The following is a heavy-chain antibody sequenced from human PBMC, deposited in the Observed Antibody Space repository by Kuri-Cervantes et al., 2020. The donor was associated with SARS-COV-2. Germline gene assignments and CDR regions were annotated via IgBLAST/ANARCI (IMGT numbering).Heavy chain of an antibody. D-gene: IGHD1-1*01. V-gene: IGHV1-69*05. J-gene: IGHJ4*02. CDR1: GGTFSSYA. CDR2: IIPIFGTA. CDR3: ARVRTGDYVDY. Sequence: SVKVSCKASGGTFSSYAISWVRQAPGQGLEWMGGIIPIFGTANYAQKCKGRVTMTRDTSTSTVYMVLSSLRSEDTAVYYCARVRTGDYVDYWGQGTLVTVSS.